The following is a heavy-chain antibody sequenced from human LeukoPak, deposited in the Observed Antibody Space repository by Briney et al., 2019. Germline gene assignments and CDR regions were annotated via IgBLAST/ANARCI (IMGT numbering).Heavy chain of an antibody. CDR3: ATRIAAAGTLDY. CDR2: INPNSGGT. J-gene: IGHJ4*02. V-gene: IGHV1-2*02. D-gene: IGHD6-13*01. CDR1: GYTFTGYY. Sequence: ASVKVSCKASGYTFTGYYMHGVRQAPGQGLEGMGWINPNSGGTNYAQKFQGRVTMTRDTSISTAYMELSRLRSDDTAVYYCATRIAAAGTLDYWGQGTLVTVSS.